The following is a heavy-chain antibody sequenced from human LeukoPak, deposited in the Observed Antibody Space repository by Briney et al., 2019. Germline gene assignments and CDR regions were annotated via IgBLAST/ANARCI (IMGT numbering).Heavy chain of an antibody. D-gene: IGHD1-14*01. V-gene: IGHV3-48*03. Sequence: GGSLRLSCAASGFRFSSYEMNWVRQARGRGLEWVSYIGNTGRTIYYVDSVKGRFTVSRDNAKNPLYLQMNSLRAEDTAIYYCVRGDRYFFDYWGQGTLVTVSS. J-gene: IGHJ4*02. CDR2: IGNTGRTI. CDR3: VRGDRYFFDY. CDR1: GFRFSSYE.